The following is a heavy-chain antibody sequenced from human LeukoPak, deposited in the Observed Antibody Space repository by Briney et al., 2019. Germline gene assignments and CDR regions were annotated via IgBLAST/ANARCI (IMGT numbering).Heavy chain of an antibody. CDR3: ARGPRGYSGYNLGY. CDR2: INPNNGGT. Sequence: ASVKVSCKASGYTFTGYYIHWVRQAPGQGLELMGWINPNNGGTNYAQKFQGRVTMTRDTSISTASMDLTRLRSDDTAVYYCARGPRGYSGYNLGYWGQGTLVTVSS. D-gene: IGHD5-12*01. CDR1: GYTFTGYY. V-gene: IGHV1-2*02. J-gene: IGHJ4*02.